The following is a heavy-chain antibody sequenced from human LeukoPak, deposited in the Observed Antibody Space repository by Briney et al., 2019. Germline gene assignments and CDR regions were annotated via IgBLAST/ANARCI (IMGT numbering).Heavy chain of an antibody. Sequence: GGSLRLSCAASGFTFSSYAMSWVRQAPGKGLEWVSAISGSGGSTYYADSVKGRFTISRDNAKNSLYLQMNSLRAEDTAVYYCARDRGSLSFDYWGQGTLVTVSS. D-gene: IGHD3-10*01. V-gene: IGHV3-23*01. CDR2: ISGSGGST. J-gene: IGHJ4*02. CDR3: ARDRGSLSFDY. CDR1: GFTFSSYA.